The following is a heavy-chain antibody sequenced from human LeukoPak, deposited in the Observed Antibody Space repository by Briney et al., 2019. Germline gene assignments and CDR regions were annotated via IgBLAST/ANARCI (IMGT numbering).Heavy chain of an antibody. J-gene: IGHJ6*02. CDR3: ARRPSGVPGRNYYYGMDV. V-gene: IGHV4-59*08. Sequence: PSETLSLTCTDSGGSISSYYWSWIRQPPGKGPEWIGYIYYSGSTNYNPSLKSRVTISVDTSKDQFSLKLSSVTAADTAVYYCARRPSGVPGRNYYYGMDVWGQGTTVTVSS. D-gene: IGHD3-10*01. CDR2: IYYSGST. CDR1: GGSISSYY.